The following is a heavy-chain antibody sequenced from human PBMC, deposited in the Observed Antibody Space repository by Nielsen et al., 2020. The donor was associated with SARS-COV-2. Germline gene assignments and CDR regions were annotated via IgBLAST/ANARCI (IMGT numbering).Heavy chain of an antibody. CDR3: VVMYGDSSRRNWFDP. CDR1: GFTFSSYA. J-gene: IGHJ5*02. D-gene: IGHD4-17*01. Sequence: GESLKISCAASGFTFSSYAMSWVRQAPGKGLEWVSYISTRSSSTYYADFVKGRFTISRDNAKDSLYLQMNSLRAEDTAVYYCVVMYGDSSRRNWFDPWGQGTLVTVSS. CDR2: ISTRSSST. V-gene: IGHV3-48*01.